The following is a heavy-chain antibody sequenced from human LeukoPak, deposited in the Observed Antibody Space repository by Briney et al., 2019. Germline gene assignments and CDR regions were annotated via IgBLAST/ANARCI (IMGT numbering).Heavy chain of an antibody. D-gene: IGHD2-15*01. CDR3: ATSGSAVSHTFDS. Sequence: GGSLRLSCAASRFTFSDYAMHWVRQAPGKGLEWMALILYDGSKKDYADSVKGRFTISRDNSGKTLYLQMNSLRPDDTALYYCATSGSAVSHTFDSWGPGTLVTVSS. J-gene: IGHJ4*02. CDR1: RFTFSDYA. V-gene: IGHV3-30*03. CDR2: ILYDGSKK.